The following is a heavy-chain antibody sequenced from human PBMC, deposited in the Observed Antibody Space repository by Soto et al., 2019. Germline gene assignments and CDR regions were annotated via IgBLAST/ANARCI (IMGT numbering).Heavy chain of an antibody. D-gene: IGHD4-17*01. J-gene: IGHJ6*03. CDR1: GFTFSSYS. CDR2: ISSSSSTI. Sequence: GGSLRLSCAASGFTFSSYSMNWVRQAPGKGLEWVSYISSSSSTIYYADSVKGRFTISRDNAKNSLYLQMNSLRAEDTAVYYCASSTTVTTYYYYYYMDVWGKGTTVTVSS. CDR3: ASSTTVTTYYYYYYMDV. V-gene: IGHV3-48*01.